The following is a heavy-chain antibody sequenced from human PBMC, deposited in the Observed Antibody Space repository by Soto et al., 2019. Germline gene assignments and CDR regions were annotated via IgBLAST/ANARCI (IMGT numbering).Heavy chain of an antibody. J-gene: IGHJ4*02. Sequence: QVQLVESGGGVVQPGRSLRLSCAASGFTFSSSAMHWVRQAPGKGLEWLAVISYDGSNKYYADSVQGRFTISRDNSKNTLYLQMNSLRAEDPAVYYCARDTPSDWGQGTLVTVSS. CDR2: ISYDGSNK. CDR1: GFTFSSSA. V-gene: IGHV3-30-3*01. CDR3: ARDTPSD.